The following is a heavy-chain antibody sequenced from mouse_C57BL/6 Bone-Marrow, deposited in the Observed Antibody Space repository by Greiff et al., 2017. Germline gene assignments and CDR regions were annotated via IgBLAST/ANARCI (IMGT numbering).Heavy chain of an antibody. D-gene: IGHD1-1*01. V-gene: IGHV5-6*01. CDR3: ATYYGSSPAWFAY. Sequence: EVQLKQSGGDLVKPGGSLKLSCAASGFTFSSYGMSWVRQTPDNRLEWVATISSGGSYTYYPDSVKGRFTISRDNAKNTLYLQMSSLKSEDTALYYCATYYGSSPAWFAYWGQGTLVTVSA. CDR1: GFTFSSYG. J-gene: IGHJ3*01. CDR2: ISSGGSYT.